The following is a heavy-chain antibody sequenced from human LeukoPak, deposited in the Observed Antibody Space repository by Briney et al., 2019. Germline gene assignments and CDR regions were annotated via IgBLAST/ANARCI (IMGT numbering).Heavy chain of an antibody. CDR2: ISAYNGNT. CDR1: GYTFTDYY. Sequence: ASVKVSCKASGYTFTDYYMHWVRQAPGQGLEWMGWISAYNGNTNYAQKLQGRVTMTTDTSTSTAYMELRSLRSDDTAVYYCARSPGASPNWYFDLWGRGTLVTVSS. V-gene: IGHV1-18*04. D-gene: IGHD3-10*01. CDR3: ARSPGASPNWYFDL. J-gene: IGHJ2*01.